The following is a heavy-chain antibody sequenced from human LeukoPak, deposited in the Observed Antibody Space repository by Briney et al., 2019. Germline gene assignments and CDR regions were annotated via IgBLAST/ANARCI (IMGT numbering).Heavy chain of an antibody. D-gene: IGHD6-19*01. CDR1: GFIFSPYA. Sequence: GGSLRLSCSASGFIFSPYAMHWVRQAPGKGLEYVSSISSEGKTTYYADSVKGRFTISRDNAKNSLYLQMNSLRGEDTAVYYCARDGVVVAGTRRAFDIWGQGTMVTVSS. V-gene: IGHV3-64*04. CDR2: ISSEGKTT. J-gene: IGHJ3*02. CDR3: ARDGVVVAGTRRAFDI.